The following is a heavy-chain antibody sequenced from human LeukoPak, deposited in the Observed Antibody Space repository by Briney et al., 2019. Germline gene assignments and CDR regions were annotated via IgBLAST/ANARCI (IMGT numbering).Heavy chain of an antibody. CDR2: IKKDGSEK. Sequence: GGSLRLSCAASGFTFSSYWMSWVRQAPGKGLEWVANIKKDGSEKYYVDSVKGRFTISRDNAKTSLYLQMNSLRAEDTAVYYCAKDLITYRGSYSTWGQGTLVTVSS. V-gene: IGHV3-7*03. J-gene: IGHJ5*02. CDR1: GFTFSSYW. CDR3: AKDLITYRGSYST. D-gene: IGHD1-26*01.